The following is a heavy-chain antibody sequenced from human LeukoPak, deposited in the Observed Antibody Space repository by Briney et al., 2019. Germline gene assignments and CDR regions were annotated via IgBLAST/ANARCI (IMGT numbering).Heavy chain of an antibody. D-gene: IGHD3/OR15-3a*01. CDR2: INPSDGFT. Sequence: ASVKVSCKTSGFSITDYFMHWVRQAPGQGLEWTGMINPSDGFTRQAQKFEGRVTITSDTSTSTVYMEMSSLTSEDTAVYYCARAVDQDFDYWGQGTLVTFSS. J-gene: IGHJ4*02. CDR3: ARAVDQDFDY. CDR1: GFSITDYF. V-gene: IGHV1-46*01.